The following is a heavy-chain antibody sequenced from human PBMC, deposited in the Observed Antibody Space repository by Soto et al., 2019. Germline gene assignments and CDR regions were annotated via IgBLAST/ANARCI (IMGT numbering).Heavy chain of an antibody. Sequence: SVKVSCKASGGTFSTFGISWVRQAPGQGLEWMGGIIPFFGTARYSQKFEDRITITADESTDTVYMDLRSLTSEDAAIYYCAKSAPMDAGDKYYYDFWGQGALVTVSS. CDR3: AKSAPMDAGDKYYYDF. CDR1: GGTFSTFG. V-gene: IGHV1-69*13. J-gene: IGHJ4*02. CDR2: IIPFFGTA. D-gene: IGHD4-17*01.